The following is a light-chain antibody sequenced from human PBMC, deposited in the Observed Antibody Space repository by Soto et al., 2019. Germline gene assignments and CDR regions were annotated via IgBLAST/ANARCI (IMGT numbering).Light chain of an antibody. V-gene: IGLV1-44*01. J-gene: IGLJ2*01. Sequence: QSVLTQAPSASGTPGQRVTISCSGRSSNIGSNIVNWYQQLPGTAPKLLIYSDNQRPSGVPDRFSGSKSGTSASLAISGLQSEDEADYYCAAWDDSLTSVVFGGGTHLTVL. CDR3: AAWDDSLTSVV. CDR1: SSNIGSNI. CDR2: SDN.